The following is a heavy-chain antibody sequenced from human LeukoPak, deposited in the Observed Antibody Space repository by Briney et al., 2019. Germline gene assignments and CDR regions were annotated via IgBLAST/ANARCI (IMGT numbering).Heavy chain of an antibody. J-gene: IGHJ4*02. D-gene: IGHD3-16*01. Sequence: GGSLRLSCAASGFTFSDYYMGWIRQAPGKGLEWVSYISSSGNTIYYADSVKGRFTISRDNAKNSLYLQMNSLRAVDTAVYYCASGYDYDYVRWGQGTLVTVSS. CDR3: ASGYDYDYVR. CDR2: ISSSGNTI. CDR1: GFTFSDYY. V-gene: IGHV3-11*01.